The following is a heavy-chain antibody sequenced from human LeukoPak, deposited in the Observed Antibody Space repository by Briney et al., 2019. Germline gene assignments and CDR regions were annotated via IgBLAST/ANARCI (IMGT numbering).Heavy chain of an antibody. V-gene: IGHV4-59*01. CDR1: GGSISSYY. CDR2: IYYSGST. CDR3: ARITTMVRGVITPDWYFDL. J-gene: IGHJ2*01. D-gene: IGHD3-10*01. Sequence: SETLSLTCTVSGGSISSYYWSWIRQPPGKGLEWIGYIYYSGSTNYNPSLKSRVTISVDTSKNQFSLKLSSVTAADTAVYYCARITTMVRGVITPDWYFDLWGRGTLVTVSS.